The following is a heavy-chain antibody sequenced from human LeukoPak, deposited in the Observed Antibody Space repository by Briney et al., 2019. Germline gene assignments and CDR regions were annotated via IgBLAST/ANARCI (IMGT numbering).Heavy chain of an antibody. CDR3: AREGATTDYFDY. CDR2: IKQDGSEK. J-gene: IGHJ4*02. CDR1: GFTFSSYW. V-gene: IGHV3-7*01. D-gene: IGHD1-26*01. Sequence: GGSLRLSCAASGFTFSSYWMSWVRKAPGKGLEWVANIKQDGSEKTYVDSLKGRFTISRDNAKNSLYLQMNSLRAEDTAVYYCAREGATTDYFDYWGQGTLVTVS.